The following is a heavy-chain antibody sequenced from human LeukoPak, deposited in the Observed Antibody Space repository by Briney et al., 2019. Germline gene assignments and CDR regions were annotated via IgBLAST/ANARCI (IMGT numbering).Heavy chain of an antibody. Sequence: EASVKVSCKASGYTFTGYYMHWVRQAPGQGLEWMGWINPNSGGTNYAQKFQGRVTMTRDTSISTAYMELSRLRSDDTAVYYCARVSWEYSSSSEDYWGQGTLVTVSS. CDR3: ARVSWEYSSSSEDY. V-gene: IGHV1-2*02. J-gene: IGHJ4*02. CDR1: GYTFTGYY. CDR2: INPNSGGT. D-gene: IGHD6-6*01.